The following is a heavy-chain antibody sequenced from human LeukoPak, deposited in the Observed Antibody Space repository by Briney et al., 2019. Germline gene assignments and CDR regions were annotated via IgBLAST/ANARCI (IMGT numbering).Heavy chain of an antibody. D-gene: IGHD6-19*01. CDR1: GGSFSGYY. J-gene: IGHJ4*02. CDR3: ARSLTGHSSGWYRAFDY. Sequence: KPSETLSLTCAVYGGSFSGYYWSWIRQHPGKGLEWIGEINHSGSTNYNPSLKSRVTISVDTSKNQFSLKLSSVTAADTVVYYCARSLTGHSSGWYRAFDYRGQGTLVTVSS. CDR2: INHSGST. V-gene: IGHV4-34*01.